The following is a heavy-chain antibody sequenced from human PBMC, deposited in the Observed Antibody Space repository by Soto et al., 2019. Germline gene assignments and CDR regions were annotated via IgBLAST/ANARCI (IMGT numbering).Heavy chain of an antibody. Sequence: XTLSLTCVVSGESFIVYYWSWIRQTPGMGLEWIGEVDHRGSTTYNPSLKNRASISIDSSKNLFSLGLTSVTAADTALYFCARYEYGNSLYGVDVWGQGTRVTVSS. J-gene: IGHJ6*02. D-gene: IGHD1-7*01. CDR2: VDHRGST. CDR1: GESFIVYY. CDR3: ARYEYGNSLYGVDV. V-gene: IGHV4-34*01.